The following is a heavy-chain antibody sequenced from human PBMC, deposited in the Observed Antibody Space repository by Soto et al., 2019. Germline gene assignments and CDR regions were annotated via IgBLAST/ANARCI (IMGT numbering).Heavy chain of an antibody. V-gene: IGHV1-8*01. Sequence: ASVKVSCKASGYTFTSYDINWVRQATGQGLERMGWMNPNSGNTGYAQKFQGRVTMTRNTSISTAYMELSSLRSEDTAVYYCARDVIGHDNYETIGYYFDHWGQGTLVTVSS. CDR3: ARDVIGHDNYETIGYYFDH. D-gene: IGHD3-22*01. J-gene: IGHJ4*02. CDR1: GYTFTSYD. CDR2: MNPNSGNT.